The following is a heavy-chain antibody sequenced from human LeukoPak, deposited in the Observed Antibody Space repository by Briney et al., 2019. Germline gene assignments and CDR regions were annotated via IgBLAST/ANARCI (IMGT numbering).Heavy chain of an antibody. V-gene: IGHV3-69-1*01. D-gene: IGHD3-16*01. CDR1: GFTFTDHP. CDR2: IGGDGIA. CDR3: AKDRANWAIDD. Sequence: GGSLRLSCVASGFTFTDHPMNWVRQAPGKELEWISYIGGDGIAFYADSVKGRFTASKDDARKSMYLQMNSLRVEDTAVYYCAKDRANWAIDDWGQGTQVTVSS. J-gene: IGHJ4*02.